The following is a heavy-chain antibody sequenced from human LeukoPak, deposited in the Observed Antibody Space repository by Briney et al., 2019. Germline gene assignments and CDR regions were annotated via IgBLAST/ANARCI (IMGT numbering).Heavy chain of an antibody. CDR1: GFTFSNYA. CDR2: ISYDGINK. J-gene: IGHJ4*02. D-gene: IGHD3-22*01. CDR3: AREAYDSSAYYFDY. V-gene: IGHV3-30-3*01. Sequence: GGSLRLSCAASGFTFSNYAMHWVRQAPGKGLEWVALISYDGINKYYADSVKGRFTISRDNSKNTLYLLMHSLRPEDTAVYYCAREAYDSSAYYFDYWGQGALVAVSS.